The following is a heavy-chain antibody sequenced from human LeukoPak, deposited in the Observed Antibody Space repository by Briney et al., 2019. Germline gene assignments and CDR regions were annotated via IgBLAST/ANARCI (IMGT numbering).Heavy chain of an antibody. J-gene: IGHJ4*02. V-gene: IGHV3-48*02. CDR2: ISSGSSI. D-gene: IGHD2-21*01. CDR1: GFTFSSYS. Sequence: GGSLRLSCAASGFTFSSYSMNWVRQAPGKGLEWVSYISSGSSIYYADSVKGRFSISRDNAKNSLFLQMNSLRDEDAAVYYCARSNSFDYWGQGTLVTVSS. CDR3: ARSNSFDY.